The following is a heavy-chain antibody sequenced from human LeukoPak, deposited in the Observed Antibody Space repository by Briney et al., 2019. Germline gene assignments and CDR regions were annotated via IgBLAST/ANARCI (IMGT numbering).Heavy chain of an antibody. J-gene: IGHJ6*03. V-gene: IGHV3-20*04. CDR2: INWNGGST. Sequence: GGSLRLSCAASGFTFDDYGMSWVRQAPGKGLEWVSGINWNGGSTGYADPVKGRFTISRDNAKNSLYLQMNSLRAEDTALYYCARVPLNTSPRENYYYYYYYMDVWGKGTTVTVSS. CDR3: ARVPLNTSPRENYYYYYYYMDV. CDR1: GFTFDDYG. D-gene: IGHD1-14*01.